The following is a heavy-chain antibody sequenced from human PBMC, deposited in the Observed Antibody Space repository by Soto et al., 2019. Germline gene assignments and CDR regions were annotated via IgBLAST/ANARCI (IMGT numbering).Heavy chain of an antibody. CDR3: ASSGYDSYYYYYYGMDV. CDR1: GYTFTSYA. CDR2: INAGNGNT. V-gene: IGHV1-3*01. Sequence: GASVKVSCKASGYTFTSYAMHWVRQAPGQRLEWMGWINAGNGNTKYSQKFQGRVTITRDTSASTAYMELSSLRSEDTAVYYCASSGYDSYYYYYYGMDVWGQGTTVTVSS. D-gene: IGHD5-12*01. J-gene: IGHJ6*02.